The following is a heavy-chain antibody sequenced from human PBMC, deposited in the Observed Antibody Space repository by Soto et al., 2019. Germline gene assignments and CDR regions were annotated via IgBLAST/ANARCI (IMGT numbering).Heavy chain of an antibody. CDR3: ARDRRDYDYVWGSYRQEDYYGMVV. J-gene: IGHJ6*02. V-gene: IGHV1-2*04. CDR1: GKTFTRCY. CDR2: INPNSGGT. Sequence: ASARVSCLASGKTFTRCYMHWGRQAPGQGIEWNEWINPNSGGTNYAQKFQGWVTMTRDTSISTAYMELSRLRSDDTAVYYCARDRRDYDYVWGSYRQEDYYGMVVWGQGTTVTVSS. D-gene: IGHD3-16*02.